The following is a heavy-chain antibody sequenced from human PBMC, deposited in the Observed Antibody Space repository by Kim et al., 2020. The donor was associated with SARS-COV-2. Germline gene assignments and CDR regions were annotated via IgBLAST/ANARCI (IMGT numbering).Heavy chain of an antibody. CDR3: ARGLGFDP. J-gene: IGHJ5*02. Sequence: SVKVSCKASGYTFTSYDSNWVRQATGQGLEWMGWMNPNSGNIGYAQKFQGRVTMTKNTSINTAYMELSSLRSEHTAVYYCARGLGFDPWGQGTLVTVSS. CDR1: GYTFTSYD. CDR2: MNPNSGNI. V-gene: IGHV1-8*01.